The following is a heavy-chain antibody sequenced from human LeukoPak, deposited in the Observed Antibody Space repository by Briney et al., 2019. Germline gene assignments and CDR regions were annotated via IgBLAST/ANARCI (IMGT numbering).Heavy chain of an antibody. V-gene: IGHV3-33*06. D-gene: IGHD3-9*01. CDR1: GFTFSSYG. Sequence: GGSLRLSCAASGFTFSSYGMHWVRQAPGKGLEWVAVIWYDGSNKYYADSVKGRFTFSRDNSKNTLYLQMNSLRAEDTAVYFCAKDYDMWTGSLDYWGQGTLVTVSS. J-gene: IGHJ4*02. CDR3: AKDYDMWTGSLDY. CDR2: IWYDGSNK.